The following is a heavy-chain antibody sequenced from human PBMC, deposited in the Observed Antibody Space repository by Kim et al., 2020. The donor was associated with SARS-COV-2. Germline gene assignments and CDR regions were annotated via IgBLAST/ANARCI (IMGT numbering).Heavy chain of an antibody. CDR3: ARLSSSSGYFDY. Sequence: YNPSLKSRVTISVDTSKNPFSLKLSSVTGADTAVYYCARLSSSSGYFDYWGQGTLVTVSS. D-gene: IGHD6-13*01. V-gene: IGHV4-39*01. J-gene: IGHJ4*02.